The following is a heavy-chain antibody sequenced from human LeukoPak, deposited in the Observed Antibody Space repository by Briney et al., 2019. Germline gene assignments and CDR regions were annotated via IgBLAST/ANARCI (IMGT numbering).Heavy chain of an antibody. J-gene: IGHJ4*02. Sequence: PGGSLRLSCAASGFTFSSYCMSWVRQAPGKGLEWVANIKQDGSEKYYVDSVKGRFTISRDNAKNSLYLQMNSVRAEDTAVYYCARDLSYDSSSLDYWGQGTLVTVSS. V-gene: IGHV3-7*01. CDR2: IKQDGSEK. CDR3: ARDLSYDSSSLDY. CDR1: GFTFSSYC. D-gene: IGHD3-22*01.